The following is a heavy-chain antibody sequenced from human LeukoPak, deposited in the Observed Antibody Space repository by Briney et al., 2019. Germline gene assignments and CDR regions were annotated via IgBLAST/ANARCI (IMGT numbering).Heavy chain of an antibody. Sequence: PGGSLRISCAASGFTVGNNYMSWVRQAPGKGLGWVSVIYSDGSTYYADSVKARFTISRDNSKNTLYLQMNSLRADDTAVYYCARDPGGGPTHGYWGQGTLVTVSS. J-gene: IGHJ4*02. CDR3: ARDPGGGPTHGY. D-gene: IGHD1-26*01. CDR1: GFTVGNNY. CDR2: IYSDGST. V-gene: IGHV3-66*02.